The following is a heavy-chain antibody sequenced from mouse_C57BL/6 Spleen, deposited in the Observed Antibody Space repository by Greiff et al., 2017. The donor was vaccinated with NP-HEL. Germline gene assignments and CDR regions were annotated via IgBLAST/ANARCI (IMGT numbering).Heavy chain of an antibody. J-gene: IGHJ3*01. Sequence: EVQRVESVAELVRPGASVKLSCTASGFNIKNTYMHWVKQRPEQGLEWIGGIDPANGNTKYAPKFQGKATITADTSSNTAYLQLSSLTSEDTAIYYCAFYYYGSSYLFFAYWGQGTLVTVSA. V-gene: IGHV14-3*01. D-gene: IGHD1-1*01. CDR3: AFYYYGSSYLFFAY. CDR2: IDPANGNT. CDR1: GFNIKNTY.